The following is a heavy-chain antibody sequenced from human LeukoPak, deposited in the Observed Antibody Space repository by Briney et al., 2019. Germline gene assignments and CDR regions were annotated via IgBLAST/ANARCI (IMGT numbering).Heavy chain of an antibody. CDR3: ARVVQSTDSSGFYLPEYFQH. V-gene: IGHV4-59*01. CDR2: IYYSGST. CDR1: GGSISSYY. D-gene: IGHD3-22*01. Sequence: SETLSLTCTVSGGSISSYYWSWIRQPPGKGLEWIGYIYYSGSTNYNPSLKSQVTISVDTSKNQFSLKLSSVTAADTAVYYCARVVQSTDSSGFYLPEYFQHWGQGTLVTVSS. J-gene: IGHJ1*01.